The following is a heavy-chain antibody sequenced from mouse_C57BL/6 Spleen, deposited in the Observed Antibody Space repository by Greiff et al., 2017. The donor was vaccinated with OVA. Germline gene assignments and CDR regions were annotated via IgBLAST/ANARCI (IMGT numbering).Heavy chain of an antibody. CDR3: ANPSYYGSGGFAY. J-gene: IGHJ3*01. Sequence: EVQLQQSGPGLVKPSQSLSLTCSVTGYSITSGYYWNWIRQFPGNKLEWMGYISYDGSNNYNPSLKNRISITRDTSKNQFFLKLNSVTTEDTATYYCANPSYYGSGGFAYWGQGTLVTVSA. CDR2: ISYDGSN. CDR1: GYSITSGYY. V-gene: IGHV3-6*01. D-gene: IGHD1-1*01.